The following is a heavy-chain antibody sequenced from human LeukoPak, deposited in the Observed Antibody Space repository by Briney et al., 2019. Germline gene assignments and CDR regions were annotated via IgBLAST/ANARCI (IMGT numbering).Heavy chain of an antibody. D-gene: IGHD6-19*01. CDR3: ARRRAGRDWFDP. CDR1: GGSISSSNYY. Sequence: SGTLSLTCAVSGGSISSSNYYWGWIRQPPGQGLEWIGSIYYSGNTYYNPSLKSRVTISVDTSKNQFSLKLSSVTATDTDVYYCARRRAGRDWFDPWGQGTLVTVSS. J-gene: IGHJ5*02. CDR2: IYYSGNT. V-gene: IGHV4-39*01.